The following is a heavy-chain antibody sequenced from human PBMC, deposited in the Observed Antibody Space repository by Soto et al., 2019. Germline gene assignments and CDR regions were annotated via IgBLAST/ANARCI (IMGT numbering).Heavy chain of an antibody. CDR3: ARQILRIAAAPSGMDV. Sequence: HGESLKISCKGSGYSFTSYCISWVRQMPWKGLEWMGRIDPSDSYTNYSPSFQGHVTISADKSISTAYLQWSSLKASDTAMYYCARQILRIAAAPSGMDVWGKGTTVTVSS. D-gene: IGHD6-13*01. CDR1: GYSFTSYC. V-gene: IGHV5-10-1*01. J-gene: IGHJ6*04. CDR2: IDPSDSYT.